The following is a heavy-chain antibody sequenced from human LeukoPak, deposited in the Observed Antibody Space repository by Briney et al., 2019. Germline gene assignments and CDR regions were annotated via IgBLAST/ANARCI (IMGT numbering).Heavy chain of an antibody. CDR2: ISWNSGSI. CDR3: ARDRGWGMDV. J-gene: IGHJ6*03. D-gene: IGHD5-12*01. V-gene: IGHV3-9*01. Sequence: PGGSLRLSCAASGFTFDDYAMHWVRQAPGKGLEWVSGISWNSGSIGYADSVKGRFTISRDNAKNSLYLQMNSPRAEDTAVYYCARDRGWGMDVWGKGTTVTISS. CDR1: GFTFDDYA.